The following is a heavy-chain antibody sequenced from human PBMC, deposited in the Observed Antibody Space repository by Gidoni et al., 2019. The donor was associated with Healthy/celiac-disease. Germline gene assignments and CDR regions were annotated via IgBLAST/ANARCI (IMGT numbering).Heavy chain of an antibody. CDR1: GFTVDDYA. D-gene: IGHD3-16*01. CDR2: ISWNSCSI. Sequence: EVQLVEYGGGLVQPGRSVGSSCAASGFTVDDYAMHWVRQAPGKGLDWVPGISWNSCSIGYADSVKGRFTISRDNAKNSLYLQMNSLRAEDTALYYCAKDIRVSGGPESVSSYYYGMDVWGQGTTVTVSS. CDR3: AKDIRVSGGPESVSSYYYGMDV. J-gene: IGHJ6*02. V-gene: IGHV3-9*01.